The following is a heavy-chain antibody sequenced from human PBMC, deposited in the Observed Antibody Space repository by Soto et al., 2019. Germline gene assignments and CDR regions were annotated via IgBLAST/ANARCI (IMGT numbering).Heavy chain of an antibody. V-gene: IGHV1-8*01. CDR2: MNPNSGNT. Sequence: ASVKVSCKASGYTFTSYDINWVRQATGQGLEWMGWMNPNSGNTGYAQKFQGRVTMTRNTSISTAYMELSSLRSEDTAVYYCAREYCSSTSCYGPSWFDPWGQGTLVTVSS. CDR3: AREYCSSTSCYGPSWFDP. CDR1: GYTFTSYD. D-gene: IGHD2-2*01. J-gene: IGHJ5*02.